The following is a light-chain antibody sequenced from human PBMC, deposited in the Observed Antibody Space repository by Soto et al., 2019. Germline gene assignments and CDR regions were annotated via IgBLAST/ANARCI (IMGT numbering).Light chain of an antibody. J-gene: IGKJ1*01. CDR2: DAS. Sequence: DIQMTQSPSTLSASVGDGVTITCRASQSIRNWLAWYQQRPGKAPKLLIFDASNLEGGVPSRFSGTGSGTEFTLTISSLQPDDFATYYCQQYSNLPPWTFGQGTKVEIK. CDR1: QSIRNW. V-gene: IGKV1-5*01. CDR3: QQYSNLPPWT.